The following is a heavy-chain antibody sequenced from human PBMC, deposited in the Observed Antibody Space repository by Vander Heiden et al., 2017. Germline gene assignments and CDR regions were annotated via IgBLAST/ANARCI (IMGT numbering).Heavy chain of an antibody. CDR3: ARARLDPPYDSSSYYPGYYFDS. J-gene: IGHJ4*02. Sequence: QVQLVQSGAEVKKPGASVKVSCKASGYTFTGYYIHWIRQAPGQGLEWMGWINPNSGGTNFAQIFQGFVTMTRDTSVSTAYMELRRLSSGDTAVYYCARARLDPPYDSSSYYPGYYFDSWGQGTLVTVSS. CDR2: INPNSGGT. D-gene: IGHD3-22*01. V-gene: IGHV1-2*04. CDR1: GYTFTGYY.